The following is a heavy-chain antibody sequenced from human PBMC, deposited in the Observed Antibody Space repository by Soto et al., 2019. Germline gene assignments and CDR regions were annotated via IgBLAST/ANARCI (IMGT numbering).Heavy chain of an antibody. CDR1: GCTFTMSA. D-gene: IGHD6-19*01. CDR3: AADRGYSSGFLLDY. CDR2: IVVGSGNT. J-gene: IGHJ4*02. V-gene: IGHV1-58*01. Sequence: VKVSCKDSGCTFTMSAVQGVGQARGQRLEWIGWIVVGSGNTNYAQKFQERVTITRDMSTSTAYMELSSLRSEDTAVYYCAADRGYSSGFLLDYWGQGTLVTVSS.